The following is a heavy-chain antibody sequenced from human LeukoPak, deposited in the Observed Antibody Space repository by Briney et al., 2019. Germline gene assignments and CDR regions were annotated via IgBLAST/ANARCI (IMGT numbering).Heavy chain of an antibody. CDR3: ARDARAVGITMIVVGFDY. J-gene: IGHJ4*02. CDR2: TSYDGSNK. V-gene: IGHV3-30*04. CDR1: GFTFSSYA. Sequence: GRSLRLSCAASGFTFSSYAMYWVRQSPGQGLEWVAVTSYDGSNKYYADSVKGRFTMSRDNSKNTLYLQMNSLRAEDTAVYYCARDARAVGITMIVVGFDYWGQGALVAVCS. D-gene: IGHD3-22*01.